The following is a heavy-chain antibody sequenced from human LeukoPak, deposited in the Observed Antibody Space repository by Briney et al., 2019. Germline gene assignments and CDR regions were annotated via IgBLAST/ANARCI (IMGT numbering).Heavy chain of an antibody. V-gene: IGHV3-7*01. Sequence: GGSLRLSCAASGFTFSRYWMSWVRQAPGKGLEWVANIKQDGSEKYYVDSVKGRFTISRDNAKNSLYLQMNSLRVGDTGVYFCARALRFLEWLASPDAFDFWGLGTMVTVSS. CDR2: IKQDGSEK. CDR3: ARALRFLEWLASPDAFDF. D-gene: IGHD3-3*01. J-gene: IGHJ3*01. CDR1: GFTFSRYW.